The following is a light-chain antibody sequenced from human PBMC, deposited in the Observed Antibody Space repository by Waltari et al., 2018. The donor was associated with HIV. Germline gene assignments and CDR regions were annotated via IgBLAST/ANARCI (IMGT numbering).Light chain of an antibody. J-gene: IGLJ2*01. CDR3: SSYASITNFGP. CDR1: TSDLSTYKL. Sequence: QSALTQPASVSGSPGQSITISCTGTTSDLSTYKLVSWYQQHPGKAPKLIIYEINKRPSGVSNRFSGSKSGFVASLTISGLQAEDEADYYCSSYASITNFGPFGGGTKLTVL. CDR2: EIN. V-gene: IGLV2-23*02.